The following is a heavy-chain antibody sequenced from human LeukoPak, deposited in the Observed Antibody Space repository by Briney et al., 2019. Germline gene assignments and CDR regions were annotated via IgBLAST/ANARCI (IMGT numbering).Heavy chain of an antibody. CDR2: ISYDGSNK. D-gene: IGHD4-17*01. V-gene: IGHV3-30*18. J-gene: IGHJ1*01. CDR1: GFTFSSYG. Sequence: GGSLRLSCAASGFTFSSYGMHWVRQAPGKGLEWVAVISYDGSNKYYADSVKGRFTISRDNSKNTLYLQMNSLRAEDTAVYYCAKDWDYGDPGYFQHWGQGTLVTVSS. CDR3: AKDWDYGDPGYFQH.